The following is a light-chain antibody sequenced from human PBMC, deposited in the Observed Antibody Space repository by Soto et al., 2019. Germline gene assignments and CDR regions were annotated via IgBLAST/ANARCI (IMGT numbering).Light chain of an antibody. CDR1: QSIGSK. Sequence: EIVMTQSPATLSVSPGERVTLSCRASQSIGSKLAWYQQKPGQAPWLLIFDTSTRATGIPVMFSGSGSGTEFTLTISSLQSEDFAVYYCQQYSNWPLYTFGQGTQLEIK. J-gene: IGKJ2*01. V-gene: IGKV3-15*01. CDR2: DTS. CDR3: QQYSNWPLYT.